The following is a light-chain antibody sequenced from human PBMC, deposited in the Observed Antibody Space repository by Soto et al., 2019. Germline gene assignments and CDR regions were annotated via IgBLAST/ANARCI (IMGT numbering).Light chain of an antibody. CDR1: QRFSNN. V-gene: IGKV3-15*01. CDR3: QRQNDWPLT. Sequence: EIVMTQSPATLSVSPGERVTLSCRASQRFSNNLAWYQHKPGQAPMRLIYGANATATGIPARFSDSGAGTQFTLPISSLQSEDLAVYYCQRQNDWPLTFGGGNKVAIK. CDR2: GAN. J-gene: IGKJ4*01.